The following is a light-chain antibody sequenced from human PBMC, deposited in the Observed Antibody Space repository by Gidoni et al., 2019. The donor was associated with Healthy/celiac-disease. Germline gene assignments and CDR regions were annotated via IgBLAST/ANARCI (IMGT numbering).Light chain of an antibody. V-gene: IGKV3-11*01. J-gene: IGKJ4*01. CDR2: DAY. CDR1: QSVSSY. CDR3: QQRSNWPLLT. Sequence: EIVLTQSPATLSLSPGERATLSCRASQSVSSYLAWYQQKPGQAPRLLIYDAYTRATGIPARFSGSGSGTDFTLTISSLEPEDFAVYYCQQRSNWPLLTFGGXTKVEIK.